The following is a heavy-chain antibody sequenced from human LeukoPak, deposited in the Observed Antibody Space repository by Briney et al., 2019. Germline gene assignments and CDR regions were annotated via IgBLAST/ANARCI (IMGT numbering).Heavy chain of an antibody. CDR2: INWNGGGT. V-gene: IGHV3-20*04. D-gene: IGHD1-26*01. CDR1: GFSFDDYG. J-gene: IGHJ4*02. CDR3: AREASGSYLDY. Sequence: GGSLRLSCAAYGFSFDDYGMSWVRQAPGKGLEWVSGINWNGGGTGYADSVKGRYTISRDNAKNSLYLQMNSLRAEDTALYYCAREASGSYLDYWGQGTLVTVSS.